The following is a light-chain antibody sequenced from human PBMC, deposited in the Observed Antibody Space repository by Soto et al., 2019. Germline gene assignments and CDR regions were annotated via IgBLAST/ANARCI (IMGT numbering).Light chain of an antibody. V-gene: IGKV3-15*01. J-gene: IGKJ4*01. CDR3: QQYYSYPLT. CDR2: GAS. Sequence: EIVMTQSPATLSVSPGERATLSCRASQSVSSNLAWYQQKPGQAPRLFIYGASTRATGIPARFSGSGSGTDFTLTISCLQSEDFATYYCQQYYSYPLTFGGGTKVDIK. CDR1: QSVSSN.